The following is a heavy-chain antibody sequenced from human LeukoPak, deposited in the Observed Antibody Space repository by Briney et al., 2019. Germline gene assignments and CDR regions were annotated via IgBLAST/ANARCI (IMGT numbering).Heavy chain of an antibody. CDR1: GFTFSTYW. D-gene: IGHD3-16*01. CDR3: ARINGLLDY. Sequence: GGSLRLSCAASGFTFSTYWMHWVRQAPGKGLEWVSVIYSGGSTYYADSVKGRFTISRDNSKNTLYLQMNSLRAEDTAVYYCARINGLLDYWGQGTLVTVSP. J-gene: IGHJ4*02. CDR2: IYSGGST. V-gene: IGHV3-53*01.